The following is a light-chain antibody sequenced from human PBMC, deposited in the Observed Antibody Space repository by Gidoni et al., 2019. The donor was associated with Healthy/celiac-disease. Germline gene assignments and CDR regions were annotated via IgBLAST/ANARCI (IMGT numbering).Light chain of an antibody. CDR1: SLRSYY. CDR2: GKN. V-gene: IGLV3-19*01. CDR3: NSRDSSGNP. Sequence: SSELTQDPAVSVALGQTVRITCQGDSLRSYYASWYQQKPGQAPVLVIYGKNNRPSGIPDRFSGSSSGNTASLTITGAQAEDEADYYCNSRDSSGNPFGGGTKLTV. J-gene: IGLJ2*01.